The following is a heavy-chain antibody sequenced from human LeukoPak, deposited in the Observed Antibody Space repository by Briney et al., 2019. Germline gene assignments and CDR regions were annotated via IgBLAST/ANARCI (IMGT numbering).Heavy chain of an antibody. CDR2: ISYSGGNK. D-gene: IGHD3-16*01. Sequence: GGSLRLSCAASGFTFSRYSMSWVRQAPGKGLEWVAVISYSGGNKYYADSVKGRFTISRDNSKNTLYLQMNSLRAEDTAVYYWARDFRGGGGAYGGQGTLVTVSS. V-gene: IGHV3-30*04. CDR3: ARDFRGGGGAY. CDR1: GFTFSRYS. J-gene: IGHJ4*02.